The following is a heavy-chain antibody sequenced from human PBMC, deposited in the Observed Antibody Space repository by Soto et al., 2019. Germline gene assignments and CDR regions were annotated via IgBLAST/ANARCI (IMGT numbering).Heavy chain of an antibody. CDR1: GGSISSSY. V-gene: IGHV4-59*01. CDR3: ARDKYCRGGRCRKNWVAP. J-gene: IGHJ5*02. Sequence: SETLSLTCTVSGGSISSSYWSWIRQPPGKGLEWLAYIYDDGSANYNPSLKSRATISLDMSKNQFSLKLTPVTAADTAVYYCARDKYCRGGRCRKNWVAPWGKGT. CDR2: IYDDGSA. D-gene: IGHD2-15*01.